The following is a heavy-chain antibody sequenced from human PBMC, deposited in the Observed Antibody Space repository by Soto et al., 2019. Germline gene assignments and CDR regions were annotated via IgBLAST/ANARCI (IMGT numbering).Heavy chain of an antibody. J-gene: IGHJ3*02. D-gene: IGHD1-26*01. V-gene: IGHV3-30*18. CDR2: ISYDGSLE. CDR1: GLTFSRYG. Sequence: QVQLVESGGGVVQPGRSLRLSCGASGLTFSRYGMHWVRQAPGKGLEWVALISYDGSLEYYSDSVKGRFTISRDNSKNTLYLQMNSLRAEDTATYYCAKDQEWDHDPFDIWGQGTMVTVSS. CDR3: AKDQEWDHDPFDI.